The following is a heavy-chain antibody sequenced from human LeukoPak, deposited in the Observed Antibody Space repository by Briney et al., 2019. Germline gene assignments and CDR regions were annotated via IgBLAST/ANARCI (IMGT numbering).Heavy chain of an antibody. CDR2: ISYDGSNK. Sequence: GGSLRLSCAASGFTFSSYAMHWVRQAPGKGLEWVAVISYDGSNKYYADSVKGRFTISRDNSKNTLYLQMNSLRAEDTAVYYCARPYYDFWSGYYNFGGDYWGQGTLVTVSS. D-gene: IGHD3-3*01. V-gene: IGHV3-30*04. CDR1: GFTFSSYA. CDR3: ARPYYDFWSGYYNFGGDY. J-gene: IGHJ4*02.